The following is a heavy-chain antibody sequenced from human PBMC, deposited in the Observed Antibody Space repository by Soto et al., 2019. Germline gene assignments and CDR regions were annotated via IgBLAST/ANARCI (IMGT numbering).Heavy chain of an antibody. CDR2: VTANGGST. V-gene: IGHV3-23*01. J-gene: IGHJ6*04. CDR1: GFTFSVYA. CDR3: ASLGVVDWATYYYYYGMDV. D-gene: IGHD3-9*01. Sequence: EVQLLESGGGFVQPGGSLRLSCAATGFTFSVYAMTWVRQAPGKGLEWVSAVTANGGSTYSADSVKGRFTISRDNSKNTLVLQMNRLRAEDTAVYYCASLGVVDWATYYYYYGMDVWGKGPTVTVSS.